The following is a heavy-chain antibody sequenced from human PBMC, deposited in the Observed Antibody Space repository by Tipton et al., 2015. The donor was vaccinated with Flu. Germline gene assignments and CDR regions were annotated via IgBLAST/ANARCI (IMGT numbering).Heavy chain of an antibody. Sequence: SLRLSCAASGFTFDDYAMHWVRQAPGKGLEWVSGISWNSGSIGYADSVKGRFTISRDNAKNSLYLQMNSLRAEDTALYYCAKDLAGGRGEVGRAFDYWGQGTLVTVSS. D-gene: IGHD5-24*01. CDR2: ISWNSGSI. J-gene: IGHJ4*02. V-gene: IGHV3-9*01. CDR3: AKDLAGGRGEVGRAFDY. CDR1: GFTFDDYA.